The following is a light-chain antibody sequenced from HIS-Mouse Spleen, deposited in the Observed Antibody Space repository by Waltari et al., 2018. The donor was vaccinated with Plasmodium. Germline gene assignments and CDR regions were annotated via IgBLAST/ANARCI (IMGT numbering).Light chain of an antibody. Sequence: SYALTQPPSLSVSPGQTARTTCSAGHLWANSACWYQQNPGQSPVLVIYQASKRPSGIPERFAGSNSGNTATLTISGTQAMDEADYYCQAWDSSTVVFGGGTKLTVL. CDR2: QAS. CDR1: HLWANS. CDR3: QAWDSSTVV. J-gene: IGLJ2*01. V-gene: IGLV3-1*01.